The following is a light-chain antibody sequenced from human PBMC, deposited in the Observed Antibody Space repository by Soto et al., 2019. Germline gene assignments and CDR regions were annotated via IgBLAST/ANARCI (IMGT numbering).Light chain of an antibody. CDR1: SSDVGGYNY. Sequence: QSALTQPASVSGSPGQSITISCTGTSSDVGGYNYVSWYQHHPGKAPKLMIYDVTDRPSGISFRFSGSKSGNTASLTISRLQAEDEADYYCSSYNSRNTVLFGAGTKLTVL. J-gene: IGLJ2*01. V-gene: IGLV2-14*03. CDR3: SSYNSRNTVL. CDR2: DVT.